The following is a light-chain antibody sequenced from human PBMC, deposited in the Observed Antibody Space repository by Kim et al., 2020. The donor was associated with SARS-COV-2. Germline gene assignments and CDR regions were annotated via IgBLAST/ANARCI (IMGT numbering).Light chain of an antibody. CDR3: MQALLTPDT. CDR1: QSLLHSNGYNY. J-gene: IGKJ2*01. Sequence: DIVMTQSPLSLPVTPGEPASISCRSSQSLLHSNGYNYLDWYLQKPGQSPQLLIYLGSNRASGVPDRFSGSGSGTDFTLKISRVEAEYVGVYYCMQALLTPDTFGQGTKLEI. V-gene: IGKV2-28*01. CDR2: LGS.